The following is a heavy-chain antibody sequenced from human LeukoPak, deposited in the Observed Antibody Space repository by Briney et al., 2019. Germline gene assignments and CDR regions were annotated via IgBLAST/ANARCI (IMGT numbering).Heavy chain of an antibody. J-gene: IGHJ5*02. CDR2: ISSSGSML. V-gene: IGHV3-11*04. Sequence: GGSLRLSCTVSGFTFSDYYMSWVRQAPGKGLEWVSYISSSGSMLHYADSVEGRFTISRDNAKNSLYLQMSSLRVEDTAVYYCARGGYYYDSSGYYPPDDPWGQGTLVTVSS. D-gene: IGHD3-22*01. CDR3: ARGGYYYDSSGYYPPDDP. CDR1: GFTFSDYY.